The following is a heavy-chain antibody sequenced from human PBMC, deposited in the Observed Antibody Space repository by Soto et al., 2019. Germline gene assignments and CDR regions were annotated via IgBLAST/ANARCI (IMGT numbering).Heavy chain of an antibody. CDR3: AKGRGTGATRLGAFDI. CDR1: GFTFRTYA. J-gene: IGHJ3*02. D-gene: IGHD1-1*01. CDR2: ISDNGGTT. Sequence: EVQLLGSGGGLVQPGGSLRLSCAASGFTFRTYAMTWVRQAPGKGLEWVSGISDNGGTTYYADSVKGRFTISRDNSRSALYLQMNSLRAEDTALYYCAKGRGTGATRLGAFDIWGQGTMVTVSS. V-gene: IGHV3-23*01.